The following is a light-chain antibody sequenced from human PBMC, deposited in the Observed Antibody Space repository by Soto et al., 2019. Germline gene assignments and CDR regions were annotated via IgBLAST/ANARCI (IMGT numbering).Light chain of an antibody. Sequence: IVLTQSPGTLSLSPGERATLSCRASQSVGSDYLAWYQQQPGQAPRILIFGASGRATGIPDRLSGSGSGTDFTLTISRMEPEDFAVYYCQQYGSSGTFGQGTKVDIK. CDR1: QSVGSDY. J-gene: IGKJ1*01. CDR3: QQYGSSGT. CDR2: GAS. V-gene: IGKV3-20*01.